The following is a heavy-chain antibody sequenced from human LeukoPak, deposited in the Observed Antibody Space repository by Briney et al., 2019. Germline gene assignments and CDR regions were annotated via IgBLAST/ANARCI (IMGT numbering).Heavy chain of an antibody. D-gene: IGHD5-18*01. CDR2: ILPSVGTA. CDR1: GGTTSA. Sequence: GASVKVSCKASGGTTSAIGWVRQAPGQGLEWMGGILPSVGTAHSSQKFQGRVTITADKSTSTAYMELSSLTSEDTAVYYCPRGRLQLLLGADFFYYMDVWGKGTTVIISS. CDR3: PRGRLQLLLGADFFYYMDV. V-gene: IGHV1-69*06. J-gene: IGHJ6*03.